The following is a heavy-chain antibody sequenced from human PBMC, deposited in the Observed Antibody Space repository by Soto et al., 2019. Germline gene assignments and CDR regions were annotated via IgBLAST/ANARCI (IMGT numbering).Heavy chain of an antibody. CDR1: GFTVSSYC. J-gene: IGHJ5*02. V-gene: IGHV3-30*18. D-gene: IGHD4-17*01. Sequence: GSLGLSCAACGFTVSSYCVDVVRTAPGKGLEWVAVISYDGSNKYYADSVKGRFTISRDNSKNTLYLQMNSLRAEDTAVYYCAKGGDYGVYNWFDPWGQRTLVTVPS. CDR3: AKGGDYGVYNWFDP. CDR2: ISYDGSNK.